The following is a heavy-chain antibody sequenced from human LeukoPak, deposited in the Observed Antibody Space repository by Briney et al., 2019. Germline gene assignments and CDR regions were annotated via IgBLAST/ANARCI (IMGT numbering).Heavy chain of an antibody. J-gene: IGHJ4*02. CDR3: ATGSEYSSSWYYFDY. CDR1: GFTFSTYA. CDR2: ISSGSGTT. V-gene: IGHV3-23*01. Sequence: GGSLRLSCAASGFTFSTYAMSGVRQAPGKGLEWVSGISSGSGTTYYADSVKGRFTISRDNSKNTLYLQMNSLRAEDTAVYYCATGSEYSSSWYYFDYWGQGTLVTVSS. D-gene: IGHD6-13*01.